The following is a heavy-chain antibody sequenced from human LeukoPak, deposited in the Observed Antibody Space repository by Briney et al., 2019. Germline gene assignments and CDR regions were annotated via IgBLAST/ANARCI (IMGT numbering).Heavy chain of an antibody. V-gene: IGHV3-9*03. D-gene: IGHD3-22*01. CDR1: GFTFDDYA. J-gene: IGHJ3*02. Sequence: GGSLRLSCAASGFTFDDYAMHWVRQAPGKGLQWVSGLSWNSGTIGYADSVKGRFTISRDNAKNSLYPQMNSLRAEDMALYYCARYDSSGSEAFDIWGQGTMVTVSS. CDR3: ARYDSSGSEAFDI. CDR2: LSWNSGTI.